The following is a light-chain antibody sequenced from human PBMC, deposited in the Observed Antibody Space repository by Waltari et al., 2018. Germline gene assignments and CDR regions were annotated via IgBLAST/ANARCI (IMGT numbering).Light chain of an antibody. CDR2: HVS. Sequence: EVVMTQSPSTLSLSPGERATLSCRASQSVSSYLGWYQQNPGQAPRLLIYHVSNRDTGIPARFSGSGSGTDFTLTISSLEPEDFAVYYCHQGSDWPYTFGQGTKLEIK. V-gene: IGKV3-11*01. CDR1: QSVSSY. CDR3: HQGSDWPYT. J-gene: IGKJ2*01.